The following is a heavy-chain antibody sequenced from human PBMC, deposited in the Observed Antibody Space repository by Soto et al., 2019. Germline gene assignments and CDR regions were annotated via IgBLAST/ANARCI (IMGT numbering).Heavy chain of an antibody. Sequence: EVQLVESGGGLVQPGGSLRLSCAASGFTFSSYSMNWVRQAPGKGLEWVSYISSSSSTIYYADSVKGRFTISRDNAKKSLYLQMNNLRDEDTAVYYCARKNTYYYDSSGRMDVWGQGTTVTVSS. CDR2: ISSSSSTI. CDR3: ARKNTYYYDSSGRMDV. V-gene: IGHV3-48*02. D-gene: IGHD3-22*01. CDR1: GFTFSSYS. J-gene: IGHJ6*02.